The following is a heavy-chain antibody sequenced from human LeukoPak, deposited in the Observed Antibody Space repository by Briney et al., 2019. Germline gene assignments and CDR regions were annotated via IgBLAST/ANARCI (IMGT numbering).Heavy chain of an antibody. CDR2: MYYSGST. V-gene: IGHV4-59*08. CDR3: ARMNGDYGFRNYFYYGLDV. Sequence: SETLSLTCTVSGAALSGYYWNWIRQPPGKGLEWIGYMYYSGSTNYNPSLKSRVTMSGDTSKNELSLKLSSVTAAETAGYYCARMNGDYGFRNYFYYGLDVWGQGTTVTVSS. D-gene: IGHD4-17*01. CDR1: GAALSGYY. J-gene: IGHJ6*02.